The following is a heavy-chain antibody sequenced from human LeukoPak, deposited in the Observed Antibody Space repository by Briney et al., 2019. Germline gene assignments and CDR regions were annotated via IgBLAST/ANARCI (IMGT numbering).Heavy chain of an antibody. V-gene: IGHV3-48*02. J-gene: IGHJ4*02. CDR1: GFTFSSYG. D-gene: IGHD4-23*01. CDR2: IGTSSSTI. Sequence: GGSLRLSCAASGFTFSSYGMNWVRQAPGKGLEWVSYIGTSSSTIYYADSVKGRFTISRDNAKNSLYLQMNSLRDEDTAVYYCARHDYGGNSGDYWGQGTLVTVSS. CDR3: ARHDYGGNSGDY.